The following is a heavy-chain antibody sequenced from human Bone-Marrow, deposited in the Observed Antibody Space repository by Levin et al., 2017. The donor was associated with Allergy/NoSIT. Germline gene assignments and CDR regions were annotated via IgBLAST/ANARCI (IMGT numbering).Heavy chain of an antibody. Sequence: SGPTLVKPTQTLTLTCTFSGFALGTDAARVSWIRQPPGEALEWLARIDWEGREFYRISLRSRLSISKDTARNQVVLTMTGMDPMDTATYYCARENGYIDYWGPGILVTVSS. J-gene: IGHJ4*02. CDR2: IDWEGRE. V-gene: IGHV2-70*04. CDR3: ARENGYIDY. D-gene: IGHD2-8*01. CDR1: GFALGTDAAR.